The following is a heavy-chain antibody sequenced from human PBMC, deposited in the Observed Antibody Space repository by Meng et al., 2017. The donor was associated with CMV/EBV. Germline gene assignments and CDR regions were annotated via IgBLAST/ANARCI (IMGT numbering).Heavy chain of an antibody. V-gene: IGHV1-2*02. CDR1: GYTFTGYY. D-gene: IGHD1-7*01. CDR2: INPNSGGT. Sequence: QGHLGQSGAEVKKPGASVKVSCKASGYTFTGYYMYWVRQAPGQGLEWMGWINPNSGGTNYAQKFQGRVTMTRDTSISTAYMELSRLRSDDTAVYYCATYIGNYINWYFDLWGRGTLVTVSS. CDR3: ATYIGNYINWYFDL. J-gene: IGHJ2*01.